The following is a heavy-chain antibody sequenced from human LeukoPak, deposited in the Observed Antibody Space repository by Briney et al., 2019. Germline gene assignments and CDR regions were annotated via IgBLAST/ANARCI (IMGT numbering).Heavy chain of an antibody. CDR1: GFTFSTYW. CDR2: VRPEGTTT. V-gene: IGHV3-74*03. D-gene: IGHD3-9*01. Sequence: GGSLRLSCAASGFTFSTYWMHWVRHAPGKGLVWVSRVRPEGTTTAYADSVKGRFTISRDNAKNTLFLQMNSLSAEDTAVYYCARDLDWILFDYWGQGTLVTVSS. J-gene: IGHJ4*02. CDR3: ARDLDWILFDY.